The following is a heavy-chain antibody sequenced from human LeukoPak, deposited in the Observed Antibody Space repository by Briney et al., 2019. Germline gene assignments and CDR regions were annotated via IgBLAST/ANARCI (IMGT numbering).Heavy chain of an antibody. Sequence: GGSLRLSCAASGFTFSSYGMHWVRQAPGKGLEWVAVISYDGSNKYYADSVKGRFTISRDNSKNTLYLQMNSLRAEDTAVYYCAKLPRDYDSSGYEGDYWGQGTLVTVSS. CDR2: ISYDGSNK. J-gene: IGHJ4*02. D-gene: IGHD3-22*01. CDR1: GFTFSSYG. CDR3: AKLPRDYDSSGYEGDY. V-gene: IGHV3-30*18.